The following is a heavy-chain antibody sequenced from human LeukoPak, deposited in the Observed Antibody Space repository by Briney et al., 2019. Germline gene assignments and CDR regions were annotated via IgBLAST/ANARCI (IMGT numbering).Heavy chain of an antibody. J-gene: IGHJ1*01. D-gene: IGHD4-17*01. CDR1: GGSFSGYY. Sequence: SETLPLTCAVYGGSFSGYYWSWIRQPPGKGLEWIGEINHSGSTNYNPSLKSRVTISVDTSKNQFSLKLSSVTAADTAVYYCARPNGDYGRRGLTEYFQHWGQGTLVTVSS. V-gene: IGHV4-34*01. CDR2: INHSGST. CDR3: ARPNGDYGRRGLTEYFQH.